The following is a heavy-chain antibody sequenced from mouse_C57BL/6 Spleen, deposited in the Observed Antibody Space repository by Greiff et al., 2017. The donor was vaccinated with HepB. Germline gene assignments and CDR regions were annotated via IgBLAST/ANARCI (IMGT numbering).Heavy chain of an antibody. D-gene: IGHD1-1*01. V-gene: IGHV7-3*01. CDR2: IRNKANGYTT. Sequence: EVKLVESGGGLVQPGGSLSLSCAASGFTFTDYYMSWVRQPPGKALEWLGFIRNKANGYTTEYSASVKGRFTISRDNSQSILYLQMNDLRAEDSATYYCARYYYGSSPRYFDVWGTGTTVTVSS. J-gene: IGHJ1*03. CDR3: ARYYYGSSPRYFDV. CDR1: GFTFTDYY.